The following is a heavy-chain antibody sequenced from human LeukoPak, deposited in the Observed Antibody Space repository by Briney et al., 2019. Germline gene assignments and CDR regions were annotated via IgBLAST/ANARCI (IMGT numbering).Heavy chain of an antibody. CDR2: INHSGST. J-gene: IGHJ6*03. Sequence: GSLRLSCAASGFTFSSYAMSWIRQPPGKGLEWIGEINHSGSTNYNPSLKSRVTISVDTSKNQFSLKLSSVTAADTAVYYCASGTYYYDSSGSYGYYMDVWGKGTTVTISS. CDR3: ASGTYYYDSSGSYGYYMDV. V-gene: IGHV4-34*01. CDR1: GFTFSSYA. D-gene: IGHD3-22*01.